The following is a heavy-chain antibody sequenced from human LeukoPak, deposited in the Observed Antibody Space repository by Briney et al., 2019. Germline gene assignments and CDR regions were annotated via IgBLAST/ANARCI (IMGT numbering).Heavy chain of an antibody. CDR1: GFSFSDYW. J-gene: IGHJ3*01. CDR3: ASPYPQLTGTSAFDV. V-gene: IGHV3-7*05. Sequence: GGSLRLSCATSGFSFSDYWMSWVRQAPGKGLEWVANIKQDATEMYYVDSAKGRFTISRDNAKNTLYLQMNSLRAEDTAVYYCASPYPQLTGTSAFDVWGQGTVVTVSS. CDR2: IKQDATEM. D-gene: IGHD3-9*01.